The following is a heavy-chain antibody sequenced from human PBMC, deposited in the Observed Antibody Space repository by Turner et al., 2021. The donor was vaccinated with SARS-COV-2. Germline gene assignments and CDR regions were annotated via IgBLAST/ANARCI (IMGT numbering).Heavy chain of an antibody. J-gene: IGHJ4*02. Sequence: QLQLQESGPGLVTPSETLSLTCAVSGGSISTTNHYWGWIRQPPGKGLEWIGSISYTGRTFYTPSLKSRVTLSMDTSKNHFSLKVTSVTAADTAVYYCARQGGVDYWGQGTLVTVSS. CDR2: ISYTGRT. V-gene: IGHV4-39*01. CDR3: ARQGGVDY. CDR1: GGSISTTNHY.